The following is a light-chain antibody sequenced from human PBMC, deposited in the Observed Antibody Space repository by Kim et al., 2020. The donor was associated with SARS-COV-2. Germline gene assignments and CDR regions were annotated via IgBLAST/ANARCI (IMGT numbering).Light chain of an antibody. V-gene: IGLV4-69*01. CDR2: LNSDGSH. CDR1: SGHSNYA. CDR3: QTWDTGIQV. Sequence: QLVLTQSPAASASLGASVKLTCTLSSGHSNYAIAWHQQQPEKGPRYLMKLNSDGSHNKGDGIPDRFSGSSSGAERYLTISSLQSEEEADYYCQTWDTGIQVFGGGTQLTVL. J-gene: IGLJ3*02.